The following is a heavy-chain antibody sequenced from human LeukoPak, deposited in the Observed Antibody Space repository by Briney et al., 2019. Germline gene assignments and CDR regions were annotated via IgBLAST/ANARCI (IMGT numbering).Heavy chain of an antibody. Sequence: RTRGSLRLSCAASGFKFDDYGMSWVRQAPGKGLEWVCDINWNGAWTGYADSVKGRFTISRDNAKNSLYLQMNSLRAEDTALYYCAGYYYDSSRGFDLWGQGTLVTVSA. CDR3: AGYYYDSSRGFDL. D-gene: IGHD3-22*01. CDR1: GFKFDDYG. J-gene: IGHJ5*02. V-gene: IGHV3-20*04. CDR2: INWNGAWT.